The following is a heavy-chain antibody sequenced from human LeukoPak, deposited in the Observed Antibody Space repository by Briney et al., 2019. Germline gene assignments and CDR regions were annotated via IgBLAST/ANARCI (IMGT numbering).Heavy chain of an antibody. D-gene: IGHD2-15*01. V-gene: IGHV3-21*01. CDR3: AGRGGYYYGMDV. CDR2: ISSSSSYI. J-gene: IGHJ6*02. CDR1: GFTFSSYS. Sequence: GGSLRLSCAASGFTFSSYSMNWVRQAPGKGLEWVSSISSSSSYIYYADSVKGRFAISRDNAKNSLYLQMNSLRAEDTAVYYCAGRGGYYYGMDVWGQGTTVTVSS.